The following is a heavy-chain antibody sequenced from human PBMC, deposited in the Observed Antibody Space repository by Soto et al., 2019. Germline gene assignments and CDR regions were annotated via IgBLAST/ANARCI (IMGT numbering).Heavy chain of an antibody. D-gene: IGHD6-6*01. J-gene: IGHJ3*02. CDR3: AKESIPDAFDI. CDR1: GFTFDDYA. Sequence: GGTLRLSCAASGFTFDDYAMHWVRQAPGKGLEWVSGISWNSGSIGYADSVKGRFTISRDNAKNSLYLQMNSLRAEDTALYYCAKESIPDAFDIWGQGTMVTVSS. V-gene: IGHV3-9*01. CDR2: ISWNSGSI.